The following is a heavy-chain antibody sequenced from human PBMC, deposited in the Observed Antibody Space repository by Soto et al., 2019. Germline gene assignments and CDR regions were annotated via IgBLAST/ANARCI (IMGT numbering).Heavy chain of an antibody. J-gene: IGHJ5*02. V-gene: IGHV4-39*01. CDR2: VYYTGTT. D-gene: IGHD6-13*01. CDR3: GRLIVWDSDSWYCRGWLAP. Sequence: NPSETLSVLCHLSAGSISGNYYWGWIRQPPGKGLEWIASVYYTGTTYYNPSLESRVTIYVHTSKNQFSLSPTSVTAADPAVYYFGRLIVWDSDSWYCRGWLAPWG. CDR1: AGSISGNYY.